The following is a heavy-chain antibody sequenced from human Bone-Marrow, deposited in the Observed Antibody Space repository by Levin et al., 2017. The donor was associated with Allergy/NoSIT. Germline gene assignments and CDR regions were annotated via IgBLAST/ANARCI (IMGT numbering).Heavy chain of an antibody. J-gene: IGHJ4*02. V-gene: IGHV3-74*01. CDR3: ARGKWFELDY. CDR1: GFTFSTDW. CDR2: INGDESST. Sequence: HPGGSLRLSCTASGFTFSTDWMHWVRQAPGKGLVWVSRINGDESSTDYANSVKGRFTISRDNAKNTLYLQMNSLRAEDTAVYYCARGKWFELDYWGQGTLVTVSS. D-gene: IGHD3-10*01.